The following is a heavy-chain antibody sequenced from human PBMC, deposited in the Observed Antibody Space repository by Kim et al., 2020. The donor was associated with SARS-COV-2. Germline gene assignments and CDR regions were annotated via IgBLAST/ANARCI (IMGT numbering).Heavy chain of an antibody. J-gene: IGHJ4*02. V-gene: IGHV2-5*01. D-gene: IGHD3-22*01. CDR3: ARDLSGYLLEYYFDY. Sequence: SPSLKSRLTITKDTSKNQVVLTMTNMDPVDTATYYCARDLSGYLLEYYFDYWGQGTLVTVSS.